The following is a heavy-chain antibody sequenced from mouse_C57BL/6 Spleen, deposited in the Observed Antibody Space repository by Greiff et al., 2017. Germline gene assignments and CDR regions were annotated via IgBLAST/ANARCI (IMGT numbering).Heavy chain of an antibody. V-gene: IGHV1-81*01. J-gene: IGHJ4*01. D-gene: IGHD2-4*01. CDR3: ARSRGTMIRYAMDY. CDR1: GYTFTSYG. CDR2: IYPRSGNT. Sequence: QVQLKQSGAELARPGASVKLSCKASGYTFTSYGISWVKQRTGQGLEWIGEIYPRSGNTYYNEKFKGKATLTADKSSSTAYMELRSLTSEDSAVYFCARSRGTMIRYAMDYWGQGTSVTVSS.